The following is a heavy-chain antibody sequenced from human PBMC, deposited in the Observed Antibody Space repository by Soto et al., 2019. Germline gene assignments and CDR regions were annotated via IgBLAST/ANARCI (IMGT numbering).Heavy chain of an antibody. D-gene: IGHD6-13*01. CDR3: AKDHGYSSSWYGY. CDR1: GFTFSGYA. V-gene: IGHV3-23*01. CDR2: ISGSGGST. J-gene: IGHJ4*02. Sequence: GGSLRLSCAASGFTFSGYAMSWVRQAPGKGLEWVSAISGSGGSTYYADSVKGRFTISRDNSKNTLYLQMNSLRAEDTAVYYCAKDHGYSSSWYGYWGQGTLVTVSS.